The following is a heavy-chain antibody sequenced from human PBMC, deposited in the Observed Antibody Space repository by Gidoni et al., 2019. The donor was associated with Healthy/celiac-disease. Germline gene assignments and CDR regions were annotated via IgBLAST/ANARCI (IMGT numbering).Heavy chain of an antibody. V-gene: IGHV3-21*01. Sequence: EVQLVESGGGLVKPGGSLRLSCAASGFTFSSYSMNWVRQAPGKGLEWVSSISSSSSYIYYADSVKGRFTISRDNAKNSLYLQMNSLRAEDTAVYYCAREVVVPAAIGPYYGMDVWGQGTTVTVSS. CDR2: ISSSSSYI. D-gene: IGHD2-2*02. J-gene: IGHJ6*02. CDR1: GFTFSSYS. CDR3: AREVVVPAAIGPYYGMDV.